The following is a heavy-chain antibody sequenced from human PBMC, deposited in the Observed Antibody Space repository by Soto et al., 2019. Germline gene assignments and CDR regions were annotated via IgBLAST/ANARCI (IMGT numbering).Heavy chain of an antibody. CDR3: AKDLRFLEWLPNWFDP. V-gene: IGHV3-23*01. D-gene: IGHD3-3*01. J-gene: IGHJ5*02. Sequence: HPGGSLRLSCAASGFTFSSYAMSWVRQAPGKGLEWVSAISGSGGSTYYADSVKGRFTISRDNSKNTLYLQMNSLRAEDTAVYYCAKDLRFLEWLPNWFDPWGQGTLVTVSS. CDR2: ISGSGGST. CDR1: GFTFSSYA.